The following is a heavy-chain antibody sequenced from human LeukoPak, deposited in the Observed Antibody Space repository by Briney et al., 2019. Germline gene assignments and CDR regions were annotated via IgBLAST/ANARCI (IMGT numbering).Heavy chain of an antibody. Sequence: SGGSLRLSCAASGFTFDDYAMHWVRQAPGKGLEWVSLISGDGGSTYYADSVKGRFTISRDNSKNSLYLQMNSLRTEDTALYYCATLGGSDGYKSFDYWGQGTVDSVSS. CDR3: ATLGGSDGYKSFDY. D-gene: IGHD5-24*01. V-gene: IGHV3-43*02. J-gene: IGHJ4*02. CDR1: GFTFDDYA. CDR2: ISGDGGST.